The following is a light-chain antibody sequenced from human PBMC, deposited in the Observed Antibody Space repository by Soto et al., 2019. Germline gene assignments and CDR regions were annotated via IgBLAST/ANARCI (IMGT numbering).Light chain of an antibody. CDR2: GAS. CDR1: QSVSSTY. Sequence: EIVLTQSPGTLSLSPGERATLSCRASQSVSSTYLAWYQQRPGQAPRLLIYGASSRATGIPDRFSGSGSGTDFSLTVGRLEPEDFAVYFCQQYGSSPVTFGQGTRLEIK. V-gene: IGKV3-20*01. CDR3: QQYGSSPVT. J-gene: IGKJ5*01.